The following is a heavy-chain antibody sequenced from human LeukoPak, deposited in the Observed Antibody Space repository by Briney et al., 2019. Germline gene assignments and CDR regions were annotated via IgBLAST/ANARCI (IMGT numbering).Heavy chain of an antibody. V-gene: IGHV4-59*12. J-gene: IGHJ4*02. CDR3: ARVWDYGGGGFDY. CDR1: GGSISTYY. D-gene: IGHD4-23*01. CDR2: VYYSGST. Sequence: PSETLSLTCTVSGGSISTYYWSWIRQPPGKGLEWIGYVYYSGSTKYNPSLTSRVTISVDTSKNQFSLKLSSVTAADTAVYCCARVWDYGGGGFDYWGQGTLVTVSS.